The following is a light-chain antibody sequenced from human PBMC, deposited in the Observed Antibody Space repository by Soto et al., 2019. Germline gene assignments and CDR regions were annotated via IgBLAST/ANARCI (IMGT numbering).Light chain of an antibody. Sequence: DIQMTQSPYSLSASVGDRVTITCQASQGIGNYLAWYQQKPGKVPNLLIYAASTLQSGVPSRFSGSGSGTDFTLTISSLQPEDVATYYCQRYNSALVFTFGPGTKVDIK. V-gene: IGKV1-27*01. CDR2: AAS. CDR3: QRYNSALVFT. J-gene: IGKJ3*01. CDR1: QGIGNY.